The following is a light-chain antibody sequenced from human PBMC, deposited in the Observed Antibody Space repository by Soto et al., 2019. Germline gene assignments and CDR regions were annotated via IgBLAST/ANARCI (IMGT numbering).Light chain of an antibody. CDR2: GAS. Sequence: NVRSQGPPTLSESPGEPTRLPCIASQSSYSDVAWYQQKVGQTPRLLIHGASTRATGIAARFSGSGSGTEFTLTISGLQSEDFATYYCQQYNNWPVTFGGGTKVEIK. CDR3: QQYNNWPVT. J-gene: IGKJ4*01. CDR1: QSSYSD. V-gene: IGKV3D-15*01.